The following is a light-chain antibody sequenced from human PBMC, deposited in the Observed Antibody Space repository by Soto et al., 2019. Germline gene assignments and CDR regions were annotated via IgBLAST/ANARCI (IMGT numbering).Light chain of an antibody. CDR3: CSYGGSIPYV. V-gene: IGLV2-23*01. CDR2: EGS. Sequence: QSALTQTASVSGSPGQSITISCTGTSSDVGSYNLVSWYQQHPGKAPKLMIYEGSKRPSGVSNRFSGSKSGNTASLTISGLQAEDEADYYCCSYGGSIPYVFGTGTKLTVL. J-gene: IGLJ1*01. CDR1: SSDVGSYNL.